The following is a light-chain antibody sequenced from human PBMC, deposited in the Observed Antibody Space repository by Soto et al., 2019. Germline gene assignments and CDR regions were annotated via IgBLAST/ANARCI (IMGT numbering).Light chain of an antibody. CDR2: RNN. Sequence: QSVLTQPPSASGTPGQRVTISCSGSSSNIGSNSVYWYQQLPGTAPKLLIYRNNQRPSGVPDRFSDSKSGTSVSLAISGLRSEDEAKYYCVAWDDSLSGWVFGGGTKLTVL. CDR3: VAWDDSLSGWV. V-gene: IGLV1-47*01. J-gene: IGLJ3*02. CDR1: SSNIGSNS.